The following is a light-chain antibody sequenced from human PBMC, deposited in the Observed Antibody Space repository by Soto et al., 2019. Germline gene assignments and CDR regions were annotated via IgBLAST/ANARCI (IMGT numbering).Light chain of an antibody. Sequence: DIQMTQSPSSLSASVGDRVTITCQASQDISNYLNWYQQKPGKAPKLLIYDASNLETGVPSRFSGSVSGTDFTFTISSLQPEDIATYYCQQYDNLPITFGQWTRLEIK. V-gene: IGKV1-33*01. CDR1: QDISNY. CDR2: DAS. CDR3: QQYDNLPIT. J-gene: IGKJ5*01.